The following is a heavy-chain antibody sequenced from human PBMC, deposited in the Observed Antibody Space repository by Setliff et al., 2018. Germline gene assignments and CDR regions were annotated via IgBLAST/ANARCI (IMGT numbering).Heavy chain of an antibody. Sequence: SETLSLTCDVSGYSISSDYYWGWIRQPPGRGLEWIGTIFYRGTTYYNLSLKSPVTISLDASKNQFSLTLTSVTAADTAIYYCARQQVVVGAPSWFDPWGQGTQVTVSS. CDR3: ARQQVVVGAPSWFDP. CDR2: IFYRGTT. J-gene: IGHJ5*01. V-gene: IGHV4-38-2*01. D-gene: IGHD2-15*01. CDR1: GYSISSDYY.